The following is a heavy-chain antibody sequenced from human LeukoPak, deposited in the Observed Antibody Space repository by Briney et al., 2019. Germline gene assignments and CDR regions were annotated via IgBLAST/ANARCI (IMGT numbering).Heavy chain of an antibody. J-gene: IGHJ4*02. V-gene: IGHV4-59*08. CDR1: GGSISSYY. Sequence: SETLSLTCTVSGGSISSYYWSWIRQPPGKGLEWIGYIYYSGSTNYNPSLKSRVTISVDTSKNQSSLKLSSVTAADTAVYYCARSPSGWYLDYWGQGTLVTVSS. D-gene: IGHD6-19*01. CDR3: ARSPSGWYLDY. CDR2: IYYSGST.